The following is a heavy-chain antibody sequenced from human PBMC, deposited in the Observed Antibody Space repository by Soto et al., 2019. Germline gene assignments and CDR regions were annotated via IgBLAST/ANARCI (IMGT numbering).Heavy chain of an antibody. Sequence: QVQLQQWGAGLLKPSETLSLTCAVYRGSFSGYYWSWIRQPPGKGLEWIGEINHSGNTNYNPSLKXRVXTXGDTSKNQFSLKLSSVTAADTAVYYCARGEVGAYDYWGQGTLVTVSS. CDR1: RGSFSGYY. V-gene: IGHV4-34*01. J-gene: IGHJ4*02. CDR2: INHSGNT. CDR3: ARGEVGAYDY. D-gene: IGHD1-26*01.